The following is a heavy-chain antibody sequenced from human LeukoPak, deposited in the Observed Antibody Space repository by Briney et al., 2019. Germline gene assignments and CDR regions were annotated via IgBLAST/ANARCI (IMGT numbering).Heavy chain of an antibody. CDR3: ARDRDGKDL. CDR2: IQQNGIEK. J-gene: IGHJ5*02. V-gene: IGHV3-7*03. Sequence: GGSLRLSCAASGFTFSSYAMSWVRQAPGKGLEWVANIQQNGIEKYSVEGRFTISRDNVNSLLYLRINSLRADDTAMYYCARDRDGKDLWGQGTLVTVSS. D-gene: IGHD1-1*01. CDR1: GFTFSSYA.